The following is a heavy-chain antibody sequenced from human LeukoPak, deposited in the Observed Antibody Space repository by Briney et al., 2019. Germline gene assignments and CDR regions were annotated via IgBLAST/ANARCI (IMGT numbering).Heavy chain of an antibody. Sequence: SETLSLTCTVSGGSISSYSWSWIRQPAGKGLEWIGRIYTSGSTNYNPSLKSRVTMSVDTSKNQFSLKLSSVTAADTAVYYCARVQSSGWYDGVAFDIWGQGTMDTVSS. V-gene: IGHV4-4*07. D-gene: IGHD6-19*01. CDR1: GGSISSYS. CDR3: ARVQSSGWYDGVAFDI. J-gene: IGHJ3*02. CDR2: IYTSGST.